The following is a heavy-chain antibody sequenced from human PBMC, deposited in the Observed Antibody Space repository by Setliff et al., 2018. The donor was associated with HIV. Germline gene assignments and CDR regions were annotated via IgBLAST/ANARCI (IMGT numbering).Heavy chain of an antibody. CDR3: ARAYNVYDYRFDSSGYDY. D-gene: IGHD3-22*01. Sequence: GGSLRLSCAGSGVTNWMHWVRQAPGKGLEWVSNTKYDGSESYYVDSVKGRFIASTDNAKNSLFLEMNSLKAEDTAVYYCARAYNVYDYRFDSSGYDYWGQGTLVTVSS. J-gene: IGHJ4*02. V-gene: IGHV3-7*03. CDR2: TKYDGSES. CDR1: GVTNW.